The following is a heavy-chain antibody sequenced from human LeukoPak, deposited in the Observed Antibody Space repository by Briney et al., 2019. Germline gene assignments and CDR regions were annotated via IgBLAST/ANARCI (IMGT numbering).Heavy chain of an antibody. D-gene: IGHD3-3*01. J-gene: IGHJ4*02. Sequence: GGSLRLSCAASGFTFSSYGMHWVRQAPGKGLEWVTFIQYDGSNKYYADSVKGRFTISRDNSKNTLYLQMNSLRAEDTAVYYCAKVYHVFWSGYLDFWGQGTLVTVSS. V-gene: IGHV3-30*02. CDR2: IQYDGSNK. CDR3: AKVYHVFWSGYLDF. CDR1: GFTFSSYG.